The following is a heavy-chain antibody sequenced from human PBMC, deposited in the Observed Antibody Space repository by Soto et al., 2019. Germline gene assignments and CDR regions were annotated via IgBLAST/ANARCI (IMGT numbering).Heavy chain of an antibody. Sequence: GGSLRLSCAASGFTFDDYAMHWVRQAPGKGLEWVSGISWNSGSIGYADSVKGRFTISRDNAKNSLYLQMNSLRAEDTALYYCAKADSSGPLREAFDIWGQGTMVTVSS. D-gene: IGHD6-19*01. CDR1: GFTFDDYA. CDR2: ISWNSGSI. J-gene: IGHJ3*02. V-gene: IGHV3-9*01. CDR3: AKADSSGPLREAFDI.